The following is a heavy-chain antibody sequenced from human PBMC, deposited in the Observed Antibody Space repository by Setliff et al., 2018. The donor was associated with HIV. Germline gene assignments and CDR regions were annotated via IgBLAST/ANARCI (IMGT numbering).Heavy chain of an antibody. D-gene: IGHD3-10*01. CDR1: GGSVSGYF. J-gene: IGHJ6*03. V-gene: IGHV4-59*02. CDR3: ARATFGSTSSGINYYMDV. CDR2: IYYDGTT. Sequence: TSETLSLTCTVSGGSVSGYFWSWIRQPPGRGLEWIGYIYYDGTTNSNPSLKSRVTISVTTSKNQFSLKLSSVTAADMALYFCARATFGSTSSGINYYMDVWGKGTTVTVSS.